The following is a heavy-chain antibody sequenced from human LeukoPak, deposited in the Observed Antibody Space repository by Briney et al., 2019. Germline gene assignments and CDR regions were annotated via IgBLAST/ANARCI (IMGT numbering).Heavy chain of an antibody. D-gene: IGHD3-3*01. J-gene: IGHJ4*02. CDR1: GFTFSSNW. Sequence: TGGSLRLSCAASGFTFSSNWMHWVRQAPGKGLVWVSHINSDGSSTNYADSVRGRFTISGDNAKNTLYLQMNSLRAEDTAVYYCANYGSGYFYYWGQGTLVTVSS. V-gene: IGHV3-74*01. CDR2: INSDGSST. CDR3: ANYGSGYFYY.